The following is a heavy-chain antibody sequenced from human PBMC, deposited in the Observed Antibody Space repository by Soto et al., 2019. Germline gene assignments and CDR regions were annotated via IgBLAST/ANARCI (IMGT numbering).Heavy chain of an antibody. V-gene: IGHV4-59*11. CDR2: ISYSGST. CDR3: ARADPDASVGY. CDR1: GVSMSSHY. D-gene: IGHD3-16*01. Sequence: SETLSLTXTVSGVSMSSHYWTWLRQPPGKGLEWIGYISYSGSTYYNPSLKSRVTISADTSRDQFSLKLSSVIAADTATYYCARADPDASVGYWGQGTLVTVSS. J-gene: IGHJ4*02.